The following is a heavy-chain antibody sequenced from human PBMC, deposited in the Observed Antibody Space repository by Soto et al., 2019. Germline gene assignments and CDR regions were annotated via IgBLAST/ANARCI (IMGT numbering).Heavy chain of an antibody. D-gene: IGHD6-13*01. V-gene: IGHV4-59*01. Sequence: SETLSLTCTVSGGAMRNYFWTWIRQPPGKGLEWIGYIHYSGATSFFPSYNPSLRSRVTISEDTSKNQFSLKLLSVTTADTAVYFCAAGEASSRNLAPYYLDFWGQGTLVTVSS. CDR2: IHYSGAT. CDR3: AAGEASSRNLAPYYLDF. CDR1: GGAMRNYF. J-gene: IGHJ4*02.